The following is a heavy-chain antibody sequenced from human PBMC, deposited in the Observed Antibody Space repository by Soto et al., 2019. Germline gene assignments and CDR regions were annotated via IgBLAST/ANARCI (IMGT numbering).Heavy chain of an antibody. V-gene: IGHV1-69*01. CDR3: ARGRGGGKNWNDAFDI. J-gene: IGHJ3*02. D-gene: IGHD1-1*01. CDR2: IIPIFGTA. CDR1: GGTFSSYA. Sequence: QVQLVQSGAEVKKPGSSVKVSCKASGGTFSSYAISWVRQAPGQGLEWMGGIIPIFGTANYAQKFQGRVTITGDEPTSRAHMELSSLRSEATAVYYWARGRGGGKNWNDAFDIWGQGTMVTVSS.